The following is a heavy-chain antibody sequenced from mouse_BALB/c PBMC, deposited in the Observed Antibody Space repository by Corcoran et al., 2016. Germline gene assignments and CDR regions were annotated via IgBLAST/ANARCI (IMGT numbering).Heavy chain of an antibody. CDR2: VNPYNGGT. Sequence: EVQLQQSGPELVKPGASVKMSCKASGYTFTDYYMDWVKQSHGESFEWIGRVNPYNGGTSYNQKFKGKATLTVDKSSSTAYMELNSLTSEDSAVYYCARSGEGFAYWGQGTLVTVSA. CDR1: GYTFTDYY. J-gene: IGHJ3*01. D-gene: IGHD3-1*01. CDR3: ARSGEGFAY. V-gene: IGHV1-19*01.